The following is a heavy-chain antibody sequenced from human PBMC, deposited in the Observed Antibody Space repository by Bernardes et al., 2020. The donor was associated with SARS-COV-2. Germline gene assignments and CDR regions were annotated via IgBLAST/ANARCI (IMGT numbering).Heavy chain of an antibody. CDR3: AREGATWSPIYRKYFDY. D-gene: IGHD1-26*01. V-gene: IGHV1-69*04. J-gene: IGHJ4*02. Sequence: SVKVSCKASGGTFSSYAISWVRQAPGQGLEWMGRIIPILGIANYAQKFQGRVTITADKSTSTAYMELSSLRSEDTAVYYCAREGATWSPIYRKYFDYWGQGTLVTVSS. CDR1: GGTFSSYA. CDR2: IIPILGIA.